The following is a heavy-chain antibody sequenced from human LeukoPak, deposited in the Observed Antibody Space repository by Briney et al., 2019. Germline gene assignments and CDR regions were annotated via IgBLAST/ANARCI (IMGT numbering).Heavy chain of an antibody. CDR3: AKNPYEYYFDY. CDR1: GYTFTGYY. D-gene: IGHD5-12*01. J-gene: IGHJ4*02. V-gene: IGHV1-2*02. Sequence: GASVKVSCKAPGYTFTGYYMHWVRQAPGQGLEWMGWINPNSGDTNYAQKFQGRVTMTRDTSINIGYMELSRLRTDDTAVYFCAKNPYEYYFDYWGQGTLVTVSS. CDR2: INPNSGDT.